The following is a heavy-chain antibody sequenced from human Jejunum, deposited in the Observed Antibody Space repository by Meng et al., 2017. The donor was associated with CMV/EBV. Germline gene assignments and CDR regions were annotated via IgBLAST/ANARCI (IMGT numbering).Heavy chain of an antibody. CDR1: GFTFSKHW. CDR3: ARDRNLTF. Sequence: SGEGSGFTFSKHWMTWVRQAPGKGLEWVANIKEDGSEKYYVDAVKGRFTISRDNVENSLFLQMNSLRADDTAVYYCARDRNLTFWGQGTLVTVSS. CDR2: IKEDGSEK. D-gene: IGHD3-9*01. J-gene: IGHJ4*02. V-gene: IGHV3-7*01.